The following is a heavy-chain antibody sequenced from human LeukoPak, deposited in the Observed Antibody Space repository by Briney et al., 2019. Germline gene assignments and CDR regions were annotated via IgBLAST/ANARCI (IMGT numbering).Heavy chain of an antibody. J-gene: IGHJ3*02. Sequence: PGGSLRLSCAASGFTFSSYWMHWVRQAPGKGLVWVSRINSNGGTTTYADSVKGRFSISRDNAKNTLYLQMNSLRAEDTAVYYCARDLGDYCGWSAFDIWGQGTMVTVSA. CDR2: INSNGGTT. V-gene: IGHV3-74*01. CDR3: ARDLGDYCGWSAFDI. CDR1: GFTFSSYW. D-gene: IGHD4-23*01.